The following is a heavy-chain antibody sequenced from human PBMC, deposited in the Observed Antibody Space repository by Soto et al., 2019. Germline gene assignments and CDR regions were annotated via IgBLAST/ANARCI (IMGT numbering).Heavy chain of an antibody. D-gene: IGHD3-16*02. Sequence: PGESLKISCKGSGYSFTSYWIGWVRQMPGKGLEWMGIIYPGDFDTRYSPSFQGQVTISADKSISTAYLQWSSLKASDTAMYYCARRATELSLYFDYWGQGTLVTVSS. J-gene: IGHJ4*02. CDR3: ARRATELSLYFDY. CDR1: GYSFTSYW. V-gene: IGHV5-51*01. CDR2: IYPGDFDT.